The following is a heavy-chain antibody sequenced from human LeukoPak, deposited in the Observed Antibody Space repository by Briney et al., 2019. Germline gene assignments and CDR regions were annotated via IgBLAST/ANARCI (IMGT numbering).Heavy chain of an antibody. Sequence: GASVKVSCKATQYTFTDYYIHWLRQAPGQGLEWMGWINPKSGVTKYAQKFQGRVTMTRDTSISTAYMELSRLRSDDTAVYYCARDTNYYFDYWGQGTLVTVSS. J-gene: IGHJ4*02. CDR1: QYTFTDYY. V-gene: IGHV1-2*02. D-gene: IGHD1-7*01. CDR2: INPKSGVT. CDR3: ARDTNYYFDY.